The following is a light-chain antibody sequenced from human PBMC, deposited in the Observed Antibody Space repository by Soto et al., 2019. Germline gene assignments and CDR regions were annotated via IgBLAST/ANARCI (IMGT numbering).Light chain of an antibody. CDR2: GAS. CDR1: QNVGSS. Sequence: DIVMTQSPATPSVSPGERATLSCRASQNVGSSLAWYQQKPGQAPRLLMYGASVRATGIPARFSGRGSGTEFTLTISSLQSEDLAVYHCQQYNRWPQTFGQGTKVDIK. CDR3: QQYNRWPQT. V-gene: IGKV3-15*01. J-gene: IGKJ1*01.